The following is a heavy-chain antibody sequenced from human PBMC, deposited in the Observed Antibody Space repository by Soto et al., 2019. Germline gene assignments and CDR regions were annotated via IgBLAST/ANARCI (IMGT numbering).Heavy chain of an antibody. V-gene: IGHV3-30*18. J-gene: IGHJ6*02. CDR3: AKAVGYCSSTSCRDYYFYYGMDV. CDR1: GFTFSNYG. CDR2: ISYDGSNK. Sequence: PGGSLRLSCAASGFTFSNYGMHWVRQAPGKGLEWVAVISYDGSNKYYADSVKGRFTISRDNSKNTLYLQMSSLRAEDTAVYYCAKAVGYCSSTSCRDYYFYYGMDVWGQGTTVTVSS. D-gene: IGHD2-2*01.